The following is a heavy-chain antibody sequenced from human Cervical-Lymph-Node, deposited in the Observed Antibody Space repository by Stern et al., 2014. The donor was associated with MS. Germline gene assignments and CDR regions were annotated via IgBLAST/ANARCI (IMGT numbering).Heavy chain of an antibody. J-gene: IGHJ4*02. V-gene: IGHV3-21*01. D-gene: IGHD3-10*01. Sequence: EVHLVESGGGLVKPGGSLRLSCAASGFTFSSYSMTWVRQAPGKGLEWVSCISSSSSYIYYADSVKGRFTISRDNAKNSLYLQMNSLRAEDTAVYYCARGRGTYYYGSGSYVDYWGQGTLVTVSS. CDR3: ARGRGTYYYGSGSYVDY. CDR2: ISSSSSYI. CDR1: GFTFSSYS.